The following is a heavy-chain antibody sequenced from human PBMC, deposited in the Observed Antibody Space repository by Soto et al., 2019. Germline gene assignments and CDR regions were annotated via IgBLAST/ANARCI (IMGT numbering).Heavy chain of an antibody. V-gene: IGHV4-31*03. J-gene: IGHJ5*02. CDR1: GGSISSGGYY. D-gene: IGHD6-13*01. CDR2: IYYSGST. Sequence: SETLSLTCTVSGGSISSGGYYWSWIRQHPGKGLEWIGYIYYSGSTYHNPSLKSRVTISVDTSKNQFSLKLSSVTAADTAVYYCARVREQLVPNWFDPWGQGTLVTVPS. CDR3: ARVREQLVPNWFDP.